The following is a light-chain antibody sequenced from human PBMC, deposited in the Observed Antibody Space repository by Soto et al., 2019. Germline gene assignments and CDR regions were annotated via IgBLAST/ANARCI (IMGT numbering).Light chain of an antibody. J-gene: IGLJ2*01. V-gene: IGLV2-14*01. CDR1: YSDVGTYNY. CDR2: EVS. Sequence: QSALTQPASVSGSPGQSITISCTGSYSDVGTYNYVSWYQQHPGTAPKLMIHEVSDRPSGVSNRFSGSKSGNTASLTISGLQAEDEDDYYCSSFTAYNSVVFGGGTKVTVL. CDR3: SSFTAYNSVV.